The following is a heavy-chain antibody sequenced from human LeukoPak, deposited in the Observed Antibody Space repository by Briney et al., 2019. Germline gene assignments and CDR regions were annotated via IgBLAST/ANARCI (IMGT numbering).Heavy chain of an antibody. D-gene: IGHD3-10*01. CDR3: ARAPYYYGSGSPPDY. Sequence: ASVKVSCKASGGTFSSYAISWVRQAPGQGLEWMGGIIPIFGTANYAQKFQGRVTITADESTSTAYMELSSLRSEDTAVYYCARAPYYYGSGSPPDYWGQGTPVTVSS. CDR2: IIPIFGTA. V-gene: IGHV1-69*13. J-gene: IGHJ4*02. CDR1: GGTFSSYA.